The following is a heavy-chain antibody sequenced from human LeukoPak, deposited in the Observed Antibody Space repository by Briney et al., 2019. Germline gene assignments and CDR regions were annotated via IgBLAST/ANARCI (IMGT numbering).Heavy chain of an antibody. Sequence: PGRSLRLSWAASGFTFSSYAMHWVRQAPGKGLEWVAVISYDGSNKYYADSVKGRFTISRDNSKNTLYLQMNSLRAEDTAVYYCARERTDSSSWTDAFDIWGQGTMVTVSS. D-gene: IGHD6-13*01. J-gene: IGHJ3*02. CDR2: ISYDGSNK. V-gene: IGHV3-30-3*01. CDR1: GFTFSSYA. CDR3: ARERTDSSSWTDAFDI.